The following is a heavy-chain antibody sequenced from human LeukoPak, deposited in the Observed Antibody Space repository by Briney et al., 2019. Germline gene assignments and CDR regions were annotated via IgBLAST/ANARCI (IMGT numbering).Heavy chain of an antibody. CDR3: AREEAIAADGTFFDY. J-gene: IGHJ4*02. V-gene: IGHV3-23*01. CDR1: GFTFSSYA. Sequence: GGSLRLSCAASGFTFSSYAMSWVRQAPGKGLEWVSAISGSGGSMYYADSVKGRFTISRDKSKNTLHLQMNSLRAEDTAVYYCAREEAIAADGTFFDYWGQGTLVTVSS. CDR2: ISGSGGSM. D-gene: IGHD6-13*01.